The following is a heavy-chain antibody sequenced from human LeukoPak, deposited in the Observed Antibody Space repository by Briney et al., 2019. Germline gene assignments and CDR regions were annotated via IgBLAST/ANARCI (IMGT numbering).Heavy chain of an antibody. CDR1: GFTFSSYG. CDR3: ARDGYNHGPFDY. J-gene: IGHJ4*02. V-gene: IGHV3-30*03. CDR2: ISYDGSNK. D-gene: IGHD5-24*01. Sequence: GRSLRLSCAASGFTFSSYGMHWVRQAPGKGLEWVAVISYDGSNKYYADSVKGRFTISRDNSKNTLYLQMNSLRAEDTAVYYCARDGYNHGPFDYWGQGTLVTVSS.